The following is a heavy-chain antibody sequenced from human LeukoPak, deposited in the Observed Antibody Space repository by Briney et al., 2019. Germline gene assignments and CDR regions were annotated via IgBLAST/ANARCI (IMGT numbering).Heavy chain of an antibody. CDR2: IYYSGST. D-gene: IGHD6-19*01. J-gene: IGHJ4*02. CDR1: GGSISSSSYY. CDR3: ARRVGAVDGTHFDY. Sequence: SETLSLTCTVSGGSISSSSYYWGWIRQPPGKGLECSGSIYYSGSTYYNPSLKSRVTISVDTSKNQFSLKLSSETAADTAVYYCARRVGAVDGTHFDYWGQGNLVTVSS. V-gene: IGHV4-39*01.